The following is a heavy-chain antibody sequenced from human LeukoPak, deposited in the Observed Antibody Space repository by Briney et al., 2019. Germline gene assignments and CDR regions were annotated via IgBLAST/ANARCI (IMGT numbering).Heavy chain of an antibody. CDR3: ARGYCTNGVCRYFDY. J-gene: IGHJ4*02. CDR2: INHSGST. Sequence: SETLSLTCVVYGGSFSGYYWSWIRQPPGKGLEWIGEINHSGSTNYNPSLKSRVTISVDTSKNQFSPKLSSVTAADTAVYYCARGYCTNGVCRYFDYWGQGTLVTVSS. CDR1: GGSFSGYY. V-gene: IGHV4-34*01. D-gene: IGHD2-8*01.